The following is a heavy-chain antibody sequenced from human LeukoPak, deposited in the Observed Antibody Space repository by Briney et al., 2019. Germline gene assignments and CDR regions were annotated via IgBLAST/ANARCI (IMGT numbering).Heavy chain of an antibody. V-gene: IGHV3-74*01. J-gene: IGHJ4*02. CDR3: ARDEVLGSGSNWD. Sequence: GGSLRLSCAASGFSFSSYWMHWVRQAPGKGLVWVSRIRSDGGDTSYADSVKGRFTISRDNAKNTLYLQMNSLRAEDTAVYYCARDEVLGSGSNWDRGQGTLVTVSS. CDR1: GFSFSSYW. CDR2: IRSDGGDT. D-gene: IGHD3-10*01.